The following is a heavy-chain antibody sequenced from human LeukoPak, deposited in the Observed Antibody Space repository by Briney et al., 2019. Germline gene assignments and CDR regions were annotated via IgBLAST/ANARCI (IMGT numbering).Heavy chain of an antibody. D-gene: IGHD3-3*02. CDR3: ARVISHFARGGAPY. CDR2: SDGSGRLT. CDR1: GFTFKNFA. J-gene: IGHJ4*02. V-gene: IGHV3-23*01. Sequence: PGGSLRLSCAASGFTFKNFAMSWVRQAPGRGLEWVSSSDGSGRLTYYDDSVKGRFTISRDNSKDTLYLEMDSLRAEDSAVYYCARVISHFARGGAPYGGRGPKVTVSS.